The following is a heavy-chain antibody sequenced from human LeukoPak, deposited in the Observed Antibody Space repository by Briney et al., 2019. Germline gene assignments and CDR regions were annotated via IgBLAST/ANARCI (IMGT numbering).Heavy chain of an antibody. CDR1: GYSFTSYW. CDR2: IYPGDSDT. CDR3: ARRRDDRYFDL. Sequence: GESLKMSSKGSGYSFTSYWIGWVRQMPGKGLEWMGIIYPGDSDTRYSPSFQGQVTISADKSISTAYLQWSSLKASDTAMYYCARRRDDRYFDLWGRGTLVTVSS. V-gene: IGHV5-51*03. J-gene: IGHJ2*01. D-gene: IGHD3-9*01.